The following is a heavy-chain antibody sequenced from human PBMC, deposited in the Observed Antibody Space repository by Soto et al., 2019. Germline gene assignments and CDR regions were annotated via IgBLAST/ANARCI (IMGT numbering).Heavy chain of an antibody. D-gene: IGHD3-10*01. J-gene: IGHJ6*02. V-gene: IGHV1-69*01. CDR3: ASLPSFYYGSGYGMDV. Sequence: QVQLVQSGTEVKKPGSSVKVSCKASGGTFRSNAISWVRQAPGQGLEWMGGLIPIFCTTNYAQKSQGRVTITADESASTAYMELSSLRSDDTAVYYCASLPSFYYGSGYGMDVWGQGTTVTVSS. CDR1: GGTFRSNA. CDR2: LIPIFCTT.